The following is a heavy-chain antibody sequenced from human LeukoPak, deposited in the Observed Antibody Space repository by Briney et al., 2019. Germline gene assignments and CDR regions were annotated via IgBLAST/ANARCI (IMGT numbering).Heavy chain of an antibody. CDR2: IYYSGSS. Sequence: SETLSLTCTVSGGSIRNYYWSWIRQPPGKGLEWIGYIYYSGSSTYNPSLKSRVTISVDTSKNRFSLRLSSLTAADTAVYYCARLNTREVATSVDFWGQGALVTVSS. J-gene: IGHJ4*02. D-gene: IGHD5-24*01. V-gene: IGHV4-59*01. CDR1: GGSIRNYY. CDR3: ARLNTREVATSVDF.